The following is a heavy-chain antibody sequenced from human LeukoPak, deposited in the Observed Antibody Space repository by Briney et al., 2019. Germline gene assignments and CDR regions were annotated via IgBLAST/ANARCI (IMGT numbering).Heavy chain of an antibody. CDR1: GFTFSSRA. J-gene: IGHJ4*02. V-gene: IGHV3-48*01. CDR3: ARDSAAAGTLYFDY. D-gene: IGHD6-13*01. CDR2: ISSSTSSI. Sequence: PGGSLRLSCAASGFTFSSRAMNWVRQAPGKGLEWVSYISSSTSSIYYADSVKGRFTISRDNAKNSLYLQMNSLRAEDTAVYYCARDSAAAGTLYFDYWGQGTLVTVSS.